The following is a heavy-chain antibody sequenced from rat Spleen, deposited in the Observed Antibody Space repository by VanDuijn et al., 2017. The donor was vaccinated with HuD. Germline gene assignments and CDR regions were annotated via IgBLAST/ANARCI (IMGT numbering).Heavy chain of an antibody. J-gene: IGHJ1*01. D-gene: IGHD1-10*01. CDR1: GFTFNNYW. V-gene: IGHV5-31*01. CDR2: ITNASGRT. Sequence: EVQLVESGGGLVQPGGSLKLSCVASGFTFNNYWMTWIRQAPGRGLEWVASITNASGRTYYSDFVKGRFTISRDNAKNTLYQQMDSLRSEDTATYYCSRHWDNHYRWYFDFWGPGAIVTVCS. CDR3: SRHWDNHYRWYFDF.